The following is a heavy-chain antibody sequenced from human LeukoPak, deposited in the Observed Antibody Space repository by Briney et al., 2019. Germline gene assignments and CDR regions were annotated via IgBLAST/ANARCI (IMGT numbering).Heavy chain of an antibody. CDR2: ISAYNGNT. Sequence: VASVKVSCKASGYTFTSYGISWVRQAPGQGLEWMGWISAYNGNTNYAQKLQGRVTMTEDTSTDTAYMELSSLRSEDTAVYYCATLAAAAPDYWGQGTLVTVSS. CDR1: GYTFTSYG. D-gene: IGHD6-13*01. J-gene: IGHJ4*02. V-gene: IGHV1-18*01. CDR3: ATLAAAAPDY.